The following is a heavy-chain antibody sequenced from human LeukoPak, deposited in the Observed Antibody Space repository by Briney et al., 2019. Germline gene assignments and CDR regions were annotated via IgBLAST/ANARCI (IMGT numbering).Heavy chain of an antibody. CDR3: ARVGSGSGSYITWFDP. Sequence: ASVKVSCKASGYTLTGYCMHWVRQAPGQGLEWLGWINTKSGATKYAQNFQGRGTMSRDTSMSTTYMELKRLRSDDTAVYYCARVGSGSGSYITWFDPWGQGTLVTVSS. CDR1: GYTLTGYC. J-gene: IGHJ5*02. CDR2: INTKSGAT. D-gene: IGHD3-10*01. V-gene: IGHV1-2*02.